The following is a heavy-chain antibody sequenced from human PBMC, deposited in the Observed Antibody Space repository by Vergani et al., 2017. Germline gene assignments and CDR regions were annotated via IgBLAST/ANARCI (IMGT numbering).Heavy chain of an antibody. Sequence: QVQLVESGGGVVQRGGSLRLSCATSGFTLSNSDMQWIRQWPGKGLEFVAFIQFDGSNQYYADSVKGRFTLSRDFSKNTLYLQMNSLRTDDTATYYCAKHFRGWGIDYWGQGTQVIVSS. CDR2: IQFDGSNQ. V-gene: IGHV3-30*02. CDR1: GFTLSNSD. CDR3: AKHFRGWGIDY. J-gene: IGHJ4*02. D-gene: IGHD3-16*01.